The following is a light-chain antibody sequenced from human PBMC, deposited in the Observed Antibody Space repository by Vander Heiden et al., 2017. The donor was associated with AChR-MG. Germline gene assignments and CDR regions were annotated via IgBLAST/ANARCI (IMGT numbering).Light chain of an antibody. CDR2: DAS. CDR3: QQLSNWPPIT. Sequence: EIVLTQSPATLSLSPGERATLSCRASQSVSSYLAWYQQKPGQAPRLLIYDASNRATGIPARFSGSGSGKDFTLTISSREPEDFAVYYCQQLSNWPPITFGQGTLLDIK. J-gene: IGKJ5*01. CDR1: QSVSSY. V-gene: IGKV3-11*01.